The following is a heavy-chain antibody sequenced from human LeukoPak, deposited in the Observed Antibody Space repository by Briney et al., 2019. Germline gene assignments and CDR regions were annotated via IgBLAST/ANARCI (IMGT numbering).Heavy chain of an antibody. D-gene: IGHD3-9*01. J-gene: IGHJ4*02. CDR2: IKGDGSEK. Sequence: GGSLRLSCVVSGFTFSSHWMSWVRQAPGKGLEWVANIKGDGSEKYYVDSVKGRFTISRDNAKKSLYLQMDSLRAEDTAVYYCATHGYSELRYFDWSTNEWGQGTLVTVSS. V-gene: IGHV3-7*01. CDR1: GFTFSSHW. CDR3: ATHGYSELRYFDWSTNE.